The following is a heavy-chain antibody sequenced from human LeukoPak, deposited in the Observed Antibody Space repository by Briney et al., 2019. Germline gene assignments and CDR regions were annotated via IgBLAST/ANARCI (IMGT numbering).Heavy chain of an antibody. Sequence: GGSLRLSCAASGFTFSHYGMHWVRQAPDKGLEWVAIIWYDGSNKYYADSVKGRFTISRDNSKNALYLEMNSLRAEDTAVYYCARDPMMTTVTSPDYWGQGTLVTVSS. V-gene: IGHV3-33*01. CDR1: GFTFSHYG. CDR3: ARDPMMTTVTSPDY. D-gene: IGHD4-17*01. J-gene: IGHJ4*02. CDR2: IWYDGSNK.